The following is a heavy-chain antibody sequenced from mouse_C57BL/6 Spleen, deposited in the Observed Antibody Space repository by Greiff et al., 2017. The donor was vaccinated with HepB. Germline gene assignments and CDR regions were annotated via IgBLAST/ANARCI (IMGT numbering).Heavy chain of an antibody. J-gene: IGHJ3*01. D-gene: IGHD2-4*01. V-gene: IGHV1-69*01. Sequence: QVQLQQPGAELVMPGASVKLSCKASGYTFTSYWMHWVKQRPGQGLEWIGEIDPSDSYTNYNQKFKGKSTLTVDKSSSTAYMQLSSLTSEDSAVYYCARREDDYDVPSFDYWGQGTLVTVSA. CDR2: IDPSDSYT. CDR1: GYTFTSYW. CDR3: ARREDDYDVPSFDY.